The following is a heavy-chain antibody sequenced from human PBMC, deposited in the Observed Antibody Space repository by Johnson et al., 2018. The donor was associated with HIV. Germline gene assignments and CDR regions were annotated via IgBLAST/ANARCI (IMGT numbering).Heavy chain of an antibody. Sequence: EVQLVESGGGVVRPGGSLRLSCAASGFTFDDYGMSWVRQAPGKGLEWVSAISGSGGSTYYADSVKGRFTISRDNSKNSLYLQMNSLRAEDTAVYYCARVGASRFDAFHVWGQGTMVTVSS. J-gene: IGHJ3*01. CDR2: ISGSGGST. V-gene: IGHV3-20*04. CDR3: ARVGASRFDAFHV. CDR1: GFTFDDYG.